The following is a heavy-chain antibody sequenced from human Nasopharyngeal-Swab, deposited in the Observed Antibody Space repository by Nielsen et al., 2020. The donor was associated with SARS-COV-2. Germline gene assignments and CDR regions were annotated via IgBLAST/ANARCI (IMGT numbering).Heavy chain of an antibody. CDR2: IYYSGST. J-gene: IGHJ3*02. V-gene: IGHV4-39*01. CDR3: ARRDYYDSSDLGAFDI. Sequence: RQAPGKGLEWIGSIYYSGSTYYNPSLKSRVTISVDTSKNQFSRKLSSVTAADTAVYYCARRDYYDSSDLGAFDIWGQGTMVT. D-gene: IGHD3-22*01.